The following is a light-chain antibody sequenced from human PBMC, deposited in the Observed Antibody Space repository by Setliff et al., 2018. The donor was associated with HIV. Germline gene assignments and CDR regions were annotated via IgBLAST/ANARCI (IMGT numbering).Light chain of an antibody. V-gene: IGLV2-23*02. CDR2: EVS. Sequence: QSALSQPASVSGSPGQSITISCTGTSSDVGGYNLVSWYQQHPGKAPKLMIYEVSRRPSGVSNRFSGSKSGNTASLTISGLQAEDEADYYCCSYAGDSTYGFGPGTKGTVL. CDR1: SSDVGGYNL. CDR3: CSYAGDSTYG. J-gene: IGLJ1*01.